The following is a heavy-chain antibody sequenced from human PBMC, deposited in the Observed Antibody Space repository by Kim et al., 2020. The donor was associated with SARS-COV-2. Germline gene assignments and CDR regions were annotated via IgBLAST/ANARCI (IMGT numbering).Heavy chain of an antibody. V-gene: IGHV1-69*13. Sequence: SVKVSCKASGGTFSSYAISWVRQAPGQGLEWMGGIIPIFGTANYAQKFRGRVTITADESTSTAYMELSSLRSEDTAVYYCARAGGLYCTNGVCYNWFDPWGQGTLVTVSS. J-gene: IGHJ5*02. CDR2: IIPIFGTA. D-gene: IGHD2-8*01. CDR1: GGTFSSYA. CDR3: ARAGGLYCTNGVCYNWFDP.